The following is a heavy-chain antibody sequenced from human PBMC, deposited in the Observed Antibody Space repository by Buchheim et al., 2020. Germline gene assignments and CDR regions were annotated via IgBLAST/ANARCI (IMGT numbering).Heavy chain of an antibody. CDR2: VTGSGGNT. Sequence: EVQLSESGGGLVQPGGSLRLSCAASGFTFSSFAMTWVRQPPGKGLEWVSTVTGSGGNTYYADSVKGRFPVSRDKSKRTLYLQMNSLRAEDAATYYCAKGGRSAVPTYCDYWGQGTL. J-gene: IGHJ4*02. V-gene: IGHV3-23*01. D-gene: IGHD4-17*01. CDR3: AKGGRSAVPTYCDY. CDR1: GFTFSSFA.